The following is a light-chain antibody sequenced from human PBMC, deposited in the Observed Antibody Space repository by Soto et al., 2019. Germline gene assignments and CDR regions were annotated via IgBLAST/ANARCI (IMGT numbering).Light chain of an antibody. V-gene: IGLV2-14*01. Sequence: QSVLTQPASVSGSPGQSITISCTGNSSDVGGYKYVSWYQLHPDKAPKLMIYEVNNRPSGVSNRFSGSKSGNTASLSISGLQAEDEADYYCSSYTSGGNYVLFGGGTKLTVL. CDR3: SSYTSGGNYVL. J-gene: IGLJ2*01. CDR1: SSDVGGYKY. CDR2: EVN.